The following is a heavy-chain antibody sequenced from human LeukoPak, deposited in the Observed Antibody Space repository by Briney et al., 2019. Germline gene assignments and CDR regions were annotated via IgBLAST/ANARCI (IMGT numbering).Heavy chain of an antibody. CDR1: GGSINSFY. CDR3: ARAPKVVVPAAMPGSDAFDI. CDR2: IYSSGST. D-gene: IGHD2-2*01. V-gene: IGHV4-4*07. J-gene: IGHJ3*02. Sequence: SETLSLICTVSGGSINSFYWTWIRQPAGKGLEWIGRIYSSGSTNFNPSLKSRVTMSVDTSKNQFSLRLSSVTAADTAAYYCARAPKVVVPAAMPGSDAFDIWGQGTMVTVSS.